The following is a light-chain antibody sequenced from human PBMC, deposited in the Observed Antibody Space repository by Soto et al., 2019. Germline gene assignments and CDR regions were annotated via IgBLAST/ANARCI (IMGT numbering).Light chain of an antibody. CDR2: AAS. J-gene: IGKJ1*01. CDR3: QHTYSTQWA. V-gene: IGKV1-39*01. Sequence: DIQMTQSPSSLSASVGDKVTITCRASQSVSRFLSWYQQKLGKAPKLLIYAASTLQSGVPSRFSGSGSGTDFTLTISSLQPEDFATYYCQHTYSTQWAFGPGTKVDIK. CDR1: QSVSRF.